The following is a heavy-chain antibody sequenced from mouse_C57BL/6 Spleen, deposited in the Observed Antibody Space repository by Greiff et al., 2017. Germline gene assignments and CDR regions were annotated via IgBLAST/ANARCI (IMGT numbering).Heavy chain of an antibody. Sequence: QVQLQQSGPELVKPGASVKLSCKASGYTFTSYDINWVKQRPGQGLEWIGWIYPRDGSTKYNEKFKGKATLTVDTSSSTAYMELHSLTSEDSAVYFCARSTMVTYWYFDVWGTGTTVTVSS. CDR1: GYTFTSYD. CDR3: ARSTMVTYWYFDV. V-gene: IGHV1-85*01. D-gene: IGHD2-2*01. J-gene: IGHJ1*03. CDR2: IYPRDGST.